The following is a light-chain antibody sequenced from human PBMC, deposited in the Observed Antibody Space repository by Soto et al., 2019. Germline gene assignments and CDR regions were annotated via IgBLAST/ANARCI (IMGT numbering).Light chain of an antibody. J-gene: IGKJ5*01. V-gene: IGKV1-9*01. CDR3: QQLNSYPRSIT. CDR1: QGISSY. CDR2: AAS. Sequence: DIQLTQSPSFLSASVGDRVTITCRASQGISSYLAWYQQKPGKAPKLLIYAASTLHSGVPSRFSGSGSGTEFTLTLSSLQPEDFATYYCQQLNSYPRSITFGQGTRLEIK.